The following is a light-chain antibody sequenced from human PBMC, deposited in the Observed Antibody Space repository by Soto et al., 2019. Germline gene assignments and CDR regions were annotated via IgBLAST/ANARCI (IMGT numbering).Light chain of an antibody. J-gene: IGKJ5*01. CDR3: QQRKSYPIT. V-gene: IGKV1-9*01. CDR1: QAINTY. Sequence: DIQLTQSPSFLSASVGDRVTITCRASQAINTYLAWYQQKPGKAPKLLIFTASTLQNGVPSRFSGSGSRTEFTVTITSLQPEDFATYYWQQRKSYPITFGQGTRLEIK. CDR2: TAS.